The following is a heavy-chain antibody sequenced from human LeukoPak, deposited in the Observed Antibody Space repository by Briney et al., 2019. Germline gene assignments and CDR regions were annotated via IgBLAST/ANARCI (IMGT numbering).Heavy chain of an antibody. V-gene: IGHV3-48*03. CDR2: ISSSGSTI. D-gene: IGHD3-10*01. CDR1: GFTFSSYE. CDR3: ARGDITMVRGPNNWFDP. Sequence: GGSLRLSCAASGFTFSSYEMNWVRQAPGKGLEWVSYISSSGSTIYYADSVKGRFTISRDNAKNSQYMQMNSLRAEDTAVYYCARGDITMVRGPNNWFDPWGQGTLVTVSS. J-gene: IGHJ5*02.